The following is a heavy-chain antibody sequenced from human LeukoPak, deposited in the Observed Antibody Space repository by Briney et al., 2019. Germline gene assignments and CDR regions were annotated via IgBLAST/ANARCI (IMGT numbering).Heavy chain of an antibody. J-gene: IGHJ4*02. V-gene: IGHV3-43D*03. D-gene: IGHD6-13*01. Sequence: GGSLRLSCAASGFTFDDYAMHWVRQAPGKGLEWVSLITWDGDSTYYAASVKGRFTISRDNSKNYLYLQMNSLRAEDTALYYCEKGTSSWHEFDSWGQGTLVTVSS. CDR3: EKGTSSWHEFDS. CDR1: GFTFDDYA. CDR2: ITWDGDST.